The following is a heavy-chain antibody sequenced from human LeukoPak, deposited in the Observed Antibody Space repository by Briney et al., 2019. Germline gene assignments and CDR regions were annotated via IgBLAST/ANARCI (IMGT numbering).Heavy chain of an antibody. CDR3: TRILGSGYSSN. Sequence: GGSLSLSCITSGFIFCDYAMSWVRQAPGKGLEGVCFITRKAYGGATEYAGSVKGRVTISRDDSKSIAYLQVNSLKTEDTAVYFCTRILGSGYSSNWGQGILVTVSS. J-gene: IGHJ4*02. CDR1: GFIFCDYA. CDR2: ITRKAYGGAT. V-gene: IGHV3-49*04. D-gene: IGHD3-22*01.